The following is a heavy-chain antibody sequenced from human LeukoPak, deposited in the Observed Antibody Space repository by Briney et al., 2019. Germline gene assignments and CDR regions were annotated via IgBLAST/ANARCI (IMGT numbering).Heavy chain of an antibody. J-gene: IGHJ6*02. CDR2: ISSSSSYI. CDR1: GFTFSSYS. Sequence: GGSLRLSCAASGFTFSSYSMNWVRQAPGKGLEWVSSISSSSSYIYYADSVKGRFTISRDNAKNSLYLQMNSLRAEDTAVYYCASQVGSGPYYYYGMDVRGQGTTVTVSS. D-gene: IGHD3-10*01. CDR3: ASQVGSGPYYYYGMDV. V-gene: IGHV3-21*01.